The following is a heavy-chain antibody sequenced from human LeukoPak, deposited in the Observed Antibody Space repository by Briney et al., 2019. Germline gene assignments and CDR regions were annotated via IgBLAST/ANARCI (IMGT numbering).Heavy chain of an antibody. V-gene: IGHV3-11*04. CDR2: ISSSGSTI. CDR1: GFTFSDYY. CDR3: ARDRRSSSWYSLGYYMDV. Sequence: GGSLRLSCAASGFTFSDYYMSWIRQAPGKGLEWVSYISSSGSTIYYADSVKGRFTISRDNAKNSLYLQMNSLRAEDTAVYYCARDRRSSSWYSLGYYMDVWGKGTTVTVSS. D-gene: IGHD6-13*01. J-gene: IGHJ6*03.